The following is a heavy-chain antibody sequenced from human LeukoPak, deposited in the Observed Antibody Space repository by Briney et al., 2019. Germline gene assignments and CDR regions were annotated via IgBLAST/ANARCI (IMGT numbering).Heavy chain of an antibody. Sequence: SSETLSLTCTVSGGSISSYYRSWIRQPPGKGLEWIGYIYYSGSTNYNPSLKSRVTISVDTSKNQFSLKLSSVTAADTAVYYCARSSTHTIRTSPQSYYYYMDVWGKGTTVTVSS. D-gene: IGHD2-21*01. CDR3: ARSSTHTIRTSPQSYYYYMDV. CDR1: GGSISSYY. CDR2: IYYSGST. J-gene: IGHJ6*03. V-gene: IGHV4-59*08.